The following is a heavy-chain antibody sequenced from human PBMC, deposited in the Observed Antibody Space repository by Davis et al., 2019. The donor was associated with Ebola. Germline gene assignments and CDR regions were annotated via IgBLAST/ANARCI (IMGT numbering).Heavy chain of an antibody. Sequence: GESLKISCAASGFTVSSNYMSWVRQAPGKGLEWVSVIYSGGSTYYADSVKGRFTISRDNAKNSLYLQMNSLRAEDTAVYYCATMGGDYIWGSYYFDYWGQGTLVTVSS. J-gene: IGHJ4*02. V-gene: IGHV3-53*01. CDR2: IYSGGST. CDR3: ATMGGDYIWGSYYFDY. D-gene: IGHD3-16*01. CDR1: GFTVSSNY.